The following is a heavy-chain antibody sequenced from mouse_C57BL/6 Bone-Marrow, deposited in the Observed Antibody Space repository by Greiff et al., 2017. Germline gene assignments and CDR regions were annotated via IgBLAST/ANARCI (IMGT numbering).Heavy chain of an antibody. CDR3: ARSGYYVDYYAMDY. CDR2: IYPRSGNT. D-gene: IGHD2-3*01. CDR1: GYTFTSYG. Sequence: VKLQESGAELARPGASVKLSCKASGYTFTSYGISWVKQRTGQGLEWIGEIYPRSGNTYYNEKFKGKATLTADKSSSPAYMELRSLTSEDSAVYFCARSGYYVDYYAMDYWGQGTSVTVSS. J-gene: IGHJ4*01. V-gene: IGHV1-81*01.